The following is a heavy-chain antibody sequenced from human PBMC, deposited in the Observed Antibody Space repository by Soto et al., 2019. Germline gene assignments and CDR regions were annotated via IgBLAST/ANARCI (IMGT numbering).Heavy chain of an antibody. D-gene: IGHD1-26*01. CDR1: GGSFSSYI. CDR3: ARGLISGSHYSGGWYYFDS. CDR2: INHSGSA. Sequence: SETLSLTSAVYGGSFSSYIWTWIFQTQGKGLQWIGQINHSGSANYNPSLKSRVTISVHTSNSQFSLELNSVTAADTAVYYCARGLISGSHYSGGWYYFDSWGQGILVTVSS. J-gene: IGHJ4*02. V-gene: IGHV4-34*01.